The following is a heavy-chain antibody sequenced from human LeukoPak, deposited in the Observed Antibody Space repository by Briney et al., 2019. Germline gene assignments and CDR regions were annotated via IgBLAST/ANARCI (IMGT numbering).Heavy chain of an antibody. CDR1: SGSISSLY. J-gene: IGHJ4*02. Sequence: PSETLSLTCSVSSGSISSLYWSWLRQPPGKGLEWIGYIYYTGSTNYNPSLKSRVTMFVDMSKNQFSLRLSSVTAADTAVYYCARHRAYSSSSPFDYWGQGTLVTVSS. CDR3: ARHRAYSSSSPFDY. D-gene: IGHD6-6*01. CDR2: IYYTGST. V-gene: IGHV4-59*08.